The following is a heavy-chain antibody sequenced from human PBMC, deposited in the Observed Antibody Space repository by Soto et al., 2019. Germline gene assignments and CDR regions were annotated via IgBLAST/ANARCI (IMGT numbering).Heavy chain of an antibody. D-gene: IGHD3-10*01. Sequence: ASVKGSCKASGYTFTRDAMHWVRQAPGQRLEWMGWINAGNGNTKYSQKFQGRVTMTTDTSTRTAYMELKSLRSDDTAVYYCAREGYYSGSGTYSPPRYYGMDAWGQGTTVTVSS. CDR2: INAGNGNT. V-gene: IGHV1-3*01. J-gene: IGHJ6*02. CDR3: AREGYYSGSGTYSPPRYYGMDA. CDR1: GYTFTRDA.